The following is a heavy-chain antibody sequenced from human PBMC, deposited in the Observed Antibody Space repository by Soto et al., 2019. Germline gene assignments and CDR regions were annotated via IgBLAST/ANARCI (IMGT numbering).Heavy chain of an antibody. CDR3: AKDANYDILTGYLDY. Sequence: QVQLVESGGGVVQPGRSLRLSCAASGFTFSSYGMHWVRQAPGKGLEWVAVISYDGSNKYYADSVKGRFTISRDNSKNTLYLQMNRLRAEDTAVYYCAKDANYDILTGYLDYWGQGTLVTVSS. V-gene: IGHV3-30*18. J-gene: IGHJ4*02. D-gene: IGHD3-9*01. CDR2: ISYDGSNK. CDR1: GFTFSSYG.